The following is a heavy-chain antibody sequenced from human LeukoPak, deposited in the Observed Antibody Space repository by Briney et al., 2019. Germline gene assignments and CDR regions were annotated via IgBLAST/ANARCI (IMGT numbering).Heavy chain of an antibody. V-gene: IGHV4-59*01. CDR3: ARGKSSRIDY. Sequence: SETLSLTRTVSGGSISSYYWSWIRQPPGKGLEWIGYIYYTGSTNYNPSLKSRVTISVDTSKNQFSLKLSSVTAADTAVYYCARGKSSRIDYWGQGTLVTVSS. D-gene: IGHD6-13*01. CDR2: IYYTGST. J-gene: IGHJ4*02. CDR1: GGSISSYY.